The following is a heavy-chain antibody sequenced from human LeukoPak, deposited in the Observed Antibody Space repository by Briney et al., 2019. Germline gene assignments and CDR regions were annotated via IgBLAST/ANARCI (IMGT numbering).Heavy chain of an antibody. V-gene: IGHV1-2*04. CDR2: INPNSGGT. Sequence: ASVKVSCKASGYTFTGYYMHWVRQAPGQGLEWMEWINPNSGGTNYAQKFQGWVTMTRDTSISTAYMELSRLRSDDTAVYYCARLTWLDYYDSSGVLDYWGQGTLVTVSS. CDR3: ARLTWLDYYDSSGVLDY. CDR1: GYTFTGYY. D-gene: IGHD3-22*01. J-gene: IGHJ4*02.